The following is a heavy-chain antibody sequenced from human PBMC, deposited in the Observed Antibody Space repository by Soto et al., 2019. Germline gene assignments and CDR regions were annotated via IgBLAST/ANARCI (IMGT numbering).Heavy chain of an antibody. Sequence: QLHLVQSGAVVKKPGASVTVSCSASGYPVTAYYMHWVRQAPGRGLEWMGGINPATGAAKYTQTFQGRVTLTRETSPSTVFMELRGLTSGDTAVFYCARGGGVGVAGSAAFDMWGQGTLVTVSS. CDR2: INPATGAA. D-gene: IGHD3-3*01. CDR3: ARGGGVGVAGSAAFDM. CDR1: GYPVTAYY. J-gene: IGHJ3*02. V-gene: IGHV1-2*02.